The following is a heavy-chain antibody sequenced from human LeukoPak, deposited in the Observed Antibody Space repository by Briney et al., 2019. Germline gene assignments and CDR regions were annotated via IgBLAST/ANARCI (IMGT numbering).Heavy chain of an antibody. CDR3: AGRLDCTNGVCFNYFRFDY. J-gene: IGHJ4*02. V-gene: IGHV1-24*01. CDR1: GYTLTELS. Sequence: RGASVKVSCKVSGYTLTELSMHWVRQAPGKGLEWMGGFDPEDGETIYAQKFQGRVTMTEDTSTDTAYMELSSLRSEDTAVYYCAGRLDCTNGVCFNYFRFDYWGQGTLVTVSS. CDR2: FDPEDGET. D-gene: IGHD2-8*01.